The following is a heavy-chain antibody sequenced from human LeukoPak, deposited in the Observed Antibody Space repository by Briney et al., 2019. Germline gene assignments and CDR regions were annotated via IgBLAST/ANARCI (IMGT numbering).Heavy chain of an antibody. V-gene: IGHV4-30-4*08. CDR3: ASPITIFGVAHGRGV. J-gene: IGHJ4*02. D-gene: IGHD3-3*01. CDR1: GDSISSGDNY. Sequence: SETLSLTCTVSGDSISSGDNYWSWIRQPPGKGLEWIGYIYFSGSTYYNPSLKSRVTISVDTSKNQFSLKLSSVTAADTAVYYCASPITIFGVAHGRGVWGQGTLVTVSP. CDR2: IYFSGST.